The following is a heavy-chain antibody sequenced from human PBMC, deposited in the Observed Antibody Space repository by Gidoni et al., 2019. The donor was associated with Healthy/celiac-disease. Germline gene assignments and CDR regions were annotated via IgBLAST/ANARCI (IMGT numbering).Heavy chain of an antibody. V-gene: IGHV4-34*01. Sequence: QVQLQQWGAGLLKPSETLSLTCAVYGGSFSGSYWSWIRQPPGKGLEWIGEINHSGSTNYNPALKSRVTISVDTSKNQFSLKLSSVTAADTAVYYCARAVYVRLGAWLYYYYGMDVWGQGTTVTVSS. D-gene: IGHD3-16*01. CDR2: INHSGST. J-gene: IGHJ6*02. CDR1: GGSFSGSY. CDR3: ARAVYVRLGAWLYYYYGMDV.